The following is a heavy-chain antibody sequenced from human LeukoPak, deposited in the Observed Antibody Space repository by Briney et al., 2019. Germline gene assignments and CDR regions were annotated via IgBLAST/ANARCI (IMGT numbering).Heavy chain of an antibody. D-gene: IGHD3-22*01. CDR1: GYTFTGYY. V-gene: IGHV1-2*02. J-gene: IGHJ4*02. CDR3: ARDPADAVYYYDSSGFLRY. CDR2: INPNSGGT. Sequence: ASVKVSCKASGYTFTGYYMHWVRQAPGQGLEWMGWINPNSGGTNYAQKFQGRVTMTGDTSISTAYMELSRLRSDDTAVYYCARDPADAVYYYDSSGFLRYWGQGTLVTVSS.